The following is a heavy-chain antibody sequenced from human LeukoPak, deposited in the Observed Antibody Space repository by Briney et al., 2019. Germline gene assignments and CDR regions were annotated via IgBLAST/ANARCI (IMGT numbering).Heavy chain of an antibody. Sequence: LSQTLSLTCAISGDSVSSIGAAWHWIRQSPSRGLEWLGKTYYRSRWYNDYAPSVKGRITIDPYTARNHFSLHLKSVTPEDTAVYYCARGREVQWFGEFRGYFDHWGQGTLVTVSS. J-gene: IGHJ4*02. D-gene: IGHD3-10*01. V-gene: IGHV6-1*01. CDR3: ARGREVQWFGEFRGYFDH. CDR2: TYYRSRWYN. CDR1: GDSVSSIGAA.